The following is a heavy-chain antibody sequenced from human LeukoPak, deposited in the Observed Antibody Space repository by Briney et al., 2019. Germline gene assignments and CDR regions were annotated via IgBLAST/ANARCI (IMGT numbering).Heavy chain of an antibody. CDR3: ARDRSGGVVDFDY. CDR1: GYTFTGYY. Sequence: ASVKVSCKASGYTFTGYYMHWVRQAPGQGLEWMGRINPNSGGTNYAQKFQGRVTMTRDTSISTAYMELSRLRSDDTAVYYCARDRSGGVVDFDYWGQGTLVIVSS. CDR2: INPNSGGT. D-gene: IGHD2-15*01. J-gene: IGHJ4*02. V-gene: IGHV1-2*06.